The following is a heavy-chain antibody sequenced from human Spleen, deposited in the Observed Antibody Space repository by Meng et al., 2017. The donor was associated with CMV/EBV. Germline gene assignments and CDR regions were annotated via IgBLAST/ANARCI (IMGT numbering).Heavy chain of an antibody. J-gene: IGHJ4*02. CDR1: RYPISGGYY. D-gene: IGHD6-19*01. Sequence: SETLSLTCTVSRYPISGGYYWGWIRQTPGKGLEWIGSIYHGGTNYYNLSLESRVVISLDTSKNQFSLKLSSVTAADTAVYYCARFHSSGWSFDYWGQGTLVTVSS. V-gene: IGHV4-38-2*02. CDR3: ARFHSSGWSFDY. CDR2: IYHGGTN.